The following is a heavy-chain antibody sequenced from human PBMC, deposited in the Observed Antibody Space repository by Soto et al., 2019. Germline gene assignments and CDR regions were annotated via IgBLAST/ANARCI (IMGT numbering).Heavy chain of an antibody. CDR1: GFTFSNYG. D-gene: IGHD1-26*01. CDR3: ARAGIVATTQLGWFDP. J-gene: IGHJ5*02. CDR2: IWPDGNNK. Sequence: QVQLVESGGGMVQPGRSLRLSCAASGFTFSNYGIHWVRQAPGKGLEWVAVIWPDGNNKYYPDSVKGRFTISRDNSKNXLYLQMNSLRAEDTAVYYCARAGIVATTQLGWFDPWGQGTLVTVSS. V-gene: IGHV3-33*01.